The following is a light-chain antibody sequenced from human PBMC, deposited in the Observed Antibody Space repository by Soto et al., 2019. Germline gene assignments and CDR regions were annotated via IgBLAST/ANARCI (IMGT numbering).Light chain of an antibody. V-gene: IGLV2-14*01. J-gene: IGLJ1*01. Sequence: QSALTQPASVSGSPGQSIAISCTGSSSDVGIYNYVSWYQQHPGKVPKLIIYEVTNRPSGVSNRFSGSKSGNTASLTISGLQAEDEADYYCAAWDDSLNGHVFGTGTKVTVL. CDR2: EVT. CDR3: AAWDDSLNGHV. CDR1: SSDVGIYNY.